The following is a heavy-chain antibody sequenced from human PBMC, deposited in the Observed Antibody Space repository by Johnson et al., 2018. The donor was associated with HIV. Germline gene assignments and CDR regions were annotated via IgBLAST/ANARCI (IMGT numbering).Heavy chain of an antibody. CDR2: IRWDGATS. V-gene: IGHV3-43D*03. CDR3: AKAEIYEGRFGDFAFDI. Sequence: VQLVESGGGVVQPGRSLRLSCAASGFTFSSYAMHWVRQPPGKGLEWVSLIRWDGATSHYADSVKGRFTISRDNKRDSLYLQMKSLRAEDTALYYCAKAEIYEGRFGDFAFDIWGRGTMVTVSS. D-gene: IGHD3-10*01. J-gene: IGHJ3*02. CDR1: GFTFSSYA.